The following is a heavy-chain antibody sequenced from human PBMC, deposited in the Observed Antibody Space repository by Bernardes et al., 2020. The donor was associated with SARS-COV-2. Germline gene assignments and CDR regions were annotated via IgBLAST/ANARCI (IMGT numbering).Heavy chain of an antibody. J-gene: IGHJ6*02. V-gene: IGHV3-33*01. Sequence: GGSLRLSCAASGFTFSSYGMHWVRQAPGKGLEWVAVIWYDGSNKYYADSVKGRFTISRDNSKNTLYLQMNSLRAEDTAVYYCARDLGMVRGVMDVWGQGTTVTVSS. CDR1: GFTFSSYG. CDR3: ARDLGMVRGVMDV. D-gene: IGHD3-10*01. CDR2: IWYDGSNK.